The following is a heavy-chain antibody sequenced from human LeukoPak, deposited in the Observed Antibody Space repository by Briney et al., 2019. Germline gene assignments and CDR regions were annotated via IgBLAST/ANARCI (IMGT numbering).Heavy chain of an antibody. CDR2: ISAYNGNT. Sequence: ASVKVSCKASGYTFTSYGISWVRQAPGQGLEWMGWISAYNGNTNYAQKLQGRVTMTTDTSTSTAYMELRSLRSNDTAVYYCARDFGIGSGPAGFDYWGQGTLVTVSS. J-gene: IGHJ4*02. CDR3: ARDFGIGSGPAGFDY. V-gene: IGHV1-18*01. CDR1: GYTFTSYG. D-gene: IGHD2-15*01.